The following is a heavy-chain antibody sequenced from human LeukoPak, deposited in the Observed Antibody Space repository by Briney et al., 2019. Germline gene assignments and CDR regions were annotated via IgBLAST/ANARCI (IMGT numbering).Heavy chain of an antibody. CDR1: GFTFSSYT. CDR3: ARRDPNFPFDP. J-gene: IGHJ5*02. CDR2: IGSSGGGI. V-gene: IGHV3-23*01. Sequence: GGSLRLSCAASGFTFSSYTMYWVRHPPGKRLEWVSIIGSSGGGIHYADSVKGRFTISRDNSKNALYLQMSSLRADDTAVYFCARRDPNFPFDPWGQGTLVTVSS.